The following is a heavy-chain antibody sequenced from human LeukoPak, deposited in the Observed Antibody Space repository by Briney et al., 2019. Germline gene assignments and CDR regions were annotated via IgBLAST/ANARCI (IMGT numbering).Heavy chain of an antibody. Sequence: SETLSLTCAVYGGSFSGYCWSWIRQPPGKGLEWIGEINHSGSTNYNPSLKSRVTISVDTSKNQFSLKLTSVTAADTAVYYCASYCSSTSCSQQDKVFPAIGSGFDYWGQGTLVTVSS. J-gene: IGHJ4*02. V-gene: IGHV4-34*01. D-gene: IGHD2-2*01. CDR2: INHSGST. CDR1: GGSFSGYC. CDR3: ASYCSSTSCSQQDKVFPAIGSGFDY.